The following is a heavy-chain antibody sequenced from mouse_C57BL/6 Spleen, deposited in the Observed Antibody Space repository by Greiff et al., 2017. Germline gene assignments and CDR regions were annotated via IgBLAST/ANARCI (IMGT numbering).Heavy chain of an antibody. D-gene: IGHD2-4*01. Sequence: QVHVKQPGAELVKPGASVKLSCKASGYTFTSYWMHWVKQRPGQGLEWIGMIHPNSGSTNYNEKFKGKATLTVDKSSSTAYMQLSSLTSEDSAVYYCAVIYYDYDGTGDFDVWGTGTTVTVSS. J-gene: IGHJ1*03. CDR2: IHPNSGST. CDR3: AVIYYDYDGTGDFDV. V-gene: IGHV1-64*01. CDR1: GYTFTSYW.